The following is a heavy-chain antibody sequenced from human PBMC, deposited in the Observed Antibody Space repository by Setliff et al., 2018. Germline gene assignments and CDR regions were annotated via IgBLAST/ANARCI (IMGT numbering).Heavy chain of an antibody. J-gene: IGHJ6*03. D-gene: IGHD1-26*01. Sequence: ASVKVSCKASGGTFSNFAISWVRQAPGQGFEWLGGIIPMFRTPEYAQKFQGRVTISADESRTAVYMELSSLRFDDTAVYYRARVQWEIAVKFHYNRMDVWGEGTQVTVSS. V-gene: IGHV1-69*13. CDR3: ARVQWEIAVKFHYNRMDV. CDR1: GGTFSNFA. CDR2: IIPMFRTP.